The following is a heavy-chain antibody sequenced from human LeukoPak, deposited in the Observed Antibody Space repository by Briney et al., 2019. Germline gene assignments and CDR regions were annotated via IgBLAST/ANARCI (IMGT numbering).Heavy chain of an antibody. CDR2: IGGSGSIT. CDR1: GFTFGSQA. D-gene: IGHD6-19*01. V-gene: IGHV3-23*01. CDR3: ASAGSGWYDY. J-gene: IGHJ4*02. Sequence: PGASLRLSCAASGFTFGSQAMSWVRQGPGKGLEWVSVIGGSGSITYYRDSVKGRFTISRDNSKNTMYLQMNSLRAEDTAVYYCASAGSGWYDYWGQGTLVTVSS.